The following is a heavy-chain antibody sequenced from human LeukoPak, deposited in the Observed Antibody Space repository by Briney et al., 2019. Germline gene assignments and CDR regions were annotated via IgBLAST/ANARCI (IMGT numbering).Heavy chain of an antibody. CDR2: INPNSGGT. CDR3: AREGGASAGDDAFDI. CDR1: GYTFTGYY. V-gene: IGHV1-2*02. D-gene: IGHD1-26*01. Sequence: ASVKVSCKASGYTFTGYYMHWVRQAPGQGLEWMGWINPNSGGTNYAQKFQGRVTMTRDTSISTAYMELSRLRSDDTAVYYCAREGGASAGDDAFDIWGQGTMVTVSS. J-gene: IGHJ3*02.